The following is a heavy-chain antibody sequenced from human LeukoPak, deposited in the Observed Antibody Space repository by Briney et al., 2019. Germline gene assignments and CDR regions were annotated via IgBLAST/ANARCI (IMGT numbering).Heavy chain of an antibody. V-gene: IGHV4-61*02. J-gene: IGHJ5*02. CDR3: ARGPYDSSGYYYGNRWFDP. CDR2: IYTRGST. CDR1: GGSISSGSYY. D-gene: IGHD3-22*01. Sequence: SETLSLTCAVSGGSISSGSYYWSWIRQPAGKGLEWIGRIYTRGSTNYNPSLKSRVTISVDTSKNQFSLKLSSVTAADTAVYYCARGPYDSSGYYYGNRWFDPWGQGTLVTVSS.